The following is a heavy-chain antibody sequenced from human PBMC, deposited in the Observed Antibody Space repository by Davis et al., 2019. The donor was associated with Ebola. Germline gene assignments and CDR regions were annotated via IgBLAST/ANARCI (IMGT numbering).Heavy chain of an antibody. J-gene: IGHJ6*02. CDR1: GGSISSYY. Sequence: MPSETLSLTCTVSGGSISSYYWSWIRQPPGKGLEWIGYIYYSGSTNYNPSLKSRVTISVDTSKNQFSLKLSSVTAADTAVYYCARDRHYGSGSYYNLPYYYYGMDVWGQGTTVTVSS. CDR3: ARDRHYGSGSYYNLPYYYYGMDV. V-gene: IGHV4-59*12. D-gene: IGHD3-10*01. CDR2: IYYSGST.